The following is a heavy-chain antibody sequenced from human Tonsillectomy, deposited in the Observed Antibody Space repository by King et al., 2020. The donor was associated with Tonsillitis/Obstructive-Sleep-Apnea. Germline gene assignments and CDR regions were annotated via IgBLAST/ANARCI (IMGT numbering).Heavy chain of an antibody. CDR2: IKQDGSEK. D-gene: IGHD3-16*01. CDR3: AREGGHGMGFDC. CDR1: GFTISSYW. V-gene: IGHV3-7*01. J-gene: IGHJ4*02. Sequence: VQLVESGGGLVQSGGSLRLSCAASGFTISSYWMSWVRQAPGKGLEWVANIKQDGSEKHYVDSVKGRFTISRDNAKNSLYLQLNSLRAEDTAVYYCAREGGHGMGFDCWGQGTLVTDSS.